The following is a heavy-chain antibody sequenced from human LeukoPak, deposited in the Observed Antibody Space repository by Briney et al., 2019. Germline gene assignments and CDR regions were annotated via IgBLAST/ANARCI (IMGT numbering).Heavy chain of an antibody. CDR3: ARTYSSSSRKAAKFDP. Sequence: GASVKVSCKASGYTFTSYGISWVRQAPGQGLEWMGWISAYNGNTNYAQKLQGRVTMTTDTSTSTAYMELRSLRSDDTAVYYCARTYSSSSRKAAKFDPWGQGTLVTVSS. J-gene: IGHJ5*02. CDR1: GYTFTSYG. D-gene: IGHD6-6*01. V-gene: IGHV1-18*01. CDR2: ISAYNGNT.